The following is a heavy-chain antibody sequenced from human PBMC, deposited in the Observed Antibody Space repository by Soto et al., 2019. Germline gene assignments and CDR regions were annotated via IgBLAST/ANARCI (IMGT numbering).Heavy chain of an antibody. CDR3: AKGHKVVVAATNFDY. CDR2: ISGSGGST. V-gene: IGHV3-23*01. CDR1: GFTFSSYA. D-gene: IGHD2-15*01. J-gene: IGHJ4*02. Sequence: GGSLRLSCASSGFTFSSYAMIWVRQAPGKGLEWVSAISGSGGSTYYADSVKGRFTISRDNSKNTLYLQMNSLRAEDTAVYYCAKGHKVVVAATNFDYWGQGTLVTVSS.